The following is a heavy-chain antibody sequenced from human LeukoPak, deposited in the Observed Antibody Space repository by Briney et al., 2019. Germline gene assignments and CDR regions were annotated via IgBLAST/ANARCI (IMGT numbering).Heavy chain of an antibody. CDR1: GGSISSSSYY. Sequence: SETLSLTCTVSGGSISSSSYYWGWIRQPPGKGLEWIGSIYYSGSTYYNPSLKSRVTISVDTSKNQFSLKLSSVTAADTAVYYCARVTTVLDYYYYYGMDVWGQGTTVTVSS. D-gene: IGHD4-17*01. CDR3: ARVTTVLDYYYYYGMDV. V-gene: IGHV4-39*01. J-gene: IGHJ6*02. CDR2: IYYSGST.